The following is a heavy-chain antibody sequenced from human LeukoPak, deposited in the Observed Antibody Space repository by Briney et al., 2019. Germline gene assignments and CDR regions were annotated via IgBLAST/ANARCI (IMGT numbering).Heavy chain of an antibody. J-gene: IGHJ6*04. CDR2: ISYDGSNK. Sequence: GRSLRLSCAASGFTFSSYAMHWVRHAPGKGLEWVAVISYDGSNKYYADSVKGRFTISRDNSKNTLYLQMNSLRAEDTAVYYCARGYRSGGSCYPYYYYGMDVWGKGTTVTVSS. CDR3: ARGYRSGGSCYPYYYYGMDV. CDR1: GFTFSSYA. D-gene: IGHD2-15*01. V-gene: IGHV3-30*04.